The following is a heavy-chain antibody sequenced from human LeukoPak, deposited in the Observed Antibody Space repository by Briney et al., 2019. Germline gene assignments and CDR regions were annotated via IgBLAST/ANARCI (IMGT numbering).Heavy chain of an antibody. J-gene: IGHJ5*02. D-gene: IGHD3-3*01. CDR3: AREATYYDFWSGYKNWFDP. CDR2: IYTSGST. CDR1: GGSISSYY. Sequence: SETLSLTCTVSGGSISSYYWSWIRQPAGKGLEWIGRIYTSGSTNYNPSLKSRVTMSVDTSKNQFSLKLSSVTAADTAVCYCAREATYYDFWSGYKNWFDPWGQGTLVTVSS. V-gene: IGHV4-4*07.